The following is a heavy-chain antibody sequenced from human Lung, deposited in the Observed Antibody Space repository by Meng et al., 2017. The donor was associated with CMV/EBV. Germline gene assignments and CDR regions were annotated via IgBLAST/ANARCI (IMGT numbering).Heavy chain of an antibody. CDR3: ARVCSRNAVDGIGSDS. J-gene: IGHJ5*01. D-gene: IGHD6-19*01. CDR2: IYPNTGNP. V-gene: IGHV7-4-1*02. CDR1: GYIFSDYA. Sequence: QVQLLQSGSELKKTGAAVKVSCKAYGYIFSDYARNWVRQAPGQGLEWMGWIYPNTGNPTYAQGLWVRFVYSLDICVNPEFLEINSLQTETTALDYCARVCSRNAVDGIGSDSWGQGTLVTVSS.